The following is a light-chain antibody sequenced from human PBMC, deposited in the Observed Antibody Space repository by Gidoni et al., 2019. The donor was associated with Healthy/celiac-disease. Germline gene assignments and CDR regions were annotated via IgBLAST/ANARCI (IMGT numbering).Light chain of an antibody. V-gene: IGLV2-14*03. Sequence: QSALTQPASVSGPLGQSITISCTVTSSDVDGYNYVSWYQQHPGKALNLMIYDVSNRPSGVSNRFSGTTSGNTASLTISGLQAEDEADYYCSSYTSSSVVFGGGTKLTVL. CDR2: DVS. CDR3: SSYTSSSVV. CDR1: SSDVDGYNY. J-gene: IGLJ2*01.